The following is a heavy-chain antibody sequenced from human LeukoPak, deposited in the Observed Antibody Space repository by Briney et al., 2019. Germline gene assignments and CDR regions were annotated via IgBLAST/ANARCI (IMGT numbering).Heavy chain of an antibody. CDR3: ARHTDIVVVVAATGDAFDI. CDR1: GYSFTSYW. J-gene: IGHJ3*02. CDR2: IDPSDSYT. Sequence: GESLKISCKGSGYSFTSYWISWVRQMPGKGLEWMGRIDPSDSYTNYSPSFQGHVTILADKSISTAYLQWSSLKASDTAMYYCARHTDIVVVVAATGDAFDIWGQGTMVTVSS. D-gene: IGHD2-15*01. V-gene: IGHV5-10-1*01.